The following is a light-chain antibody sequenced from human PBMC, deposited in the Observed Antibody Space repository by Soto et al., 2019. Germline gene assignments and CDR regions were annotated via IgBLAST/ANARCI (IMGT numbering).Light chain of an antibody. CDR3: QQRGNWPLYT. Sequence: EIVLTQSPATLSLSPGERATLSCRASQSVSSYLAWYQQKPGQAPRLLIYDASNRATGIPARFSGSGSGTDFTLTISSLEPEAFAVYYCQQRGNWPLYTFGQGTKLEIK. CDR1: QSVSSY. J-gene: IGKJ2*01. CDR2: DAS. V-gene: IGKV3-11*01.